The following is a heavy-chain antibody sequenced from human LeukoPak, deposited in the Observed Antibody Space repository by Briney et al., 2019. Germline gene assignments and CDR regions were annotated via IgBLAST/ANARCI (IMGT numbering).Heavy chain of an antibody. CDR3: ARDRLAACWYAFDY. D-gene: IGHD6-13*01. CDR2: INTGGGGT. V-gene: IGHV1-46*01. CDR1: GYTFTSYY. J-gene: IGHJ4*02. Sequence: GASVNVSFKSSGYTFTSYYIYLVREPHGQGLEWMGIINTGGGGTSYAQRFQGRVTMTRDTSTSTLYIELSSLTSKDTAVYYCARDRLAACWYAFDYWGQGTLVTVSS.